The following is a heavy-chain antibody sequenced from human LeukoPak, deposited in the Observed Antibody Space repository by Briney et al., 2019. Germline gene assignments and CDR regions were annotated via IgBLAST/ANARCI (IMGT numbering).Heavy chain of an antibody. J-gene: IGHJ4*02. V-gene: IGHV3-11*04. CDR3: ARAYHYDYVWGSDDY. Sequence: GGSLRLSCAASGFTFSDYYMSWIRQAPGKGLEWVSYISSSGSTIYYADSVKGRFTISRDNAKNSLYLQMNSLRAEDTAVYYCARAYHYDYVWGSDDYWGQGALVTVSS. D-gene: IGHD3-16*01. CDR2: ISSSGSTI. CDR1: GFTFSDYY.